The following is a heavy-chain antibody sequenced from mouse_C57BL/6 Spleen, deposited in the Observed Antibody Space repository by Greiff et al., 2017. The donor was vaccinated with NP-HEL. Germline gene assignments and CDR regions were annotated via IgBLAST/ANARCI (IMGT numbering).Heavy chain of an antibody. Sequence: VQLQQPGAELVKPGASVKLSCKASGYTFTSYWMHWVKQRPGQGLEWIGMIHPNSGSTNYNEKFKSKATLTVDKSSSTAYMQLSSLTSEDSAVYYCARSNPHYYGSSYGYFDVWGTGTTVTVSS. J-gene: IGHJ1*03. V-gene: IGHV1-64*01. CDR2: IHPNSGST. CDR3: ARSNPHYYGSSYGYFDV. D-gene: IGHD1-1*01. CDR1: GYTFTSYW.